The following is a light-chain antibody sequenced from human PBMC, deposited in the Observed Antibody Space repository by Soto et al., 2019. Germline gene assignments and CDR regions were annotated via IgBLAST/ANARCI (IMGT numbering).Light chain of an antibody. Sequence: EVVLTQSPATLSVSPGERATLSCRASRSVSSHLAWYQQKAGQAPRLLIYEASTRATGIPARFSGSGSGTEFTLTITSLQSEDSAIYYCQQYDDWWTFGQGTQVEIK. CDR1: RSVSSH. V-gene: IGKV3-15*01. CDR2: EAS. J-gene: IGKJ1*01. CDR3: QQYDDWWT.